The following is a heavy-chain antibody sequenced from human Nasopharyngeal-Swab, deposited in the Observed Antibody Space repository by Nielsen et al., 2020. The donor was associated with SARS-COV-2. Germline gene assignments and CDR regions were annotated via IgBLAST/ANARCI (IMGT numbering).Heavy chain of an antibody. CDR2: IYYSGST. CDR3: ARGGSGWSTTFDY. V-gene: IGHV4-59*01. D-gene: IGHD6-19*01. J-gene: IGHJ4*02. Sequence: WIRQPPGKGLEWIGYIYYSGSTKYNPSLKSRVTISIDTSKNQFSLKLSSVTAADTAVYYCARGGSGWSTTFDYWGQGTLVTVSS.